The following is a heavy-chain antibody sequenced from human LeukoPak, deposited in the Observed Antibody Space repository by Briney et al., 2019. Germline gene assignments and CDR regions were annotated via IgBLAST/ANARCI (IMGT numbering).Heavy chain of an antibody. D-gene: IGHD6-19*01. CDR2: ISWNSGSI. CDR3: AKGGTGGWYSIDY. CDR1: GFTFGDYA. J-gene: IGHJ4*02. Sequence: GGSLRLSCAASGFTFGDYAMHYVRQAPGKGLEWVSGISWNSGSIDYVDSVKGRFTISRDNAKNSLYLQMNSLRAEDTAFYYCAKGGTGGWYSIDYWGQGTLVTVSS. V-gene: IGHV3-9*01.